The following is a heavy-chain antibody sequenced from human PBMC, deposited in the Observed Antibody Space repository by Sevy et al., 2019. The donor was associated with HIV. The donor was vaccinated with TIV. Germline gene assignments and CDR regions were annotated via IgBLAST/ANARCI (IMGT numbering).Heavy chain of an antibody. CDR2: ISYDGSNK. Sequence: GGSLRLSCVASGFTFSSYGMHWVRQAPGKGLEWVAVISYDGSNKYYADSVKGRFTISRDNSKNTLYLQMNSLRAEDTAVYYCAKDDYYGSGSAYYYYYGMDVWGQGTTVTVSS. CDR3: AKDDYYGSGSAYYYYYGMDV. D-gene: IGHD3-10*01. V-gene: IGHV3-30*18. CDR1: GFTFSSYG. J-gene: IGHJ6*02.